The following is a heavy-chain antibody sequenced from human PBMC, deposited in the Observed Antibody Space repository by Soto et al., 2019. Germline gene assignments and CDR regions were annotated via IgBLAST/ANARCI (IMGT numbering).Heavy chain of an antibody. V-gene: IGHV3-23*01. CDR1: GFTFSSYA. J-gene: IGHJ6*02. Sequence: EVQLLESGGGLGQPGGSLRLSCAASGFTFSSYAMTWVRQAPGRGLEWVSAISGSGSPTYYADSVKGRFTISRDNSKNTLYLQMNSLRADDTAVYYCARDMSGGTYNYYYGMDVWGQGTTVTASS. D-gene: IGHD1-26*01. CDR2: ISGSGSPT. CDR3: ARDMSGGTYNYYYGMDV.